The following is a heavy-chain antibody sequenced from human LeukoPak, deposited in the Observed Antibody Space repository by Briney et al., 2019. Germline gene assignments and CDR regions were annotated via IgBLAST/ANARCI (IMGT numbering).Heavy chain of an antibody. CDR2: VYYSGST. CDR3: ARERRDGYKVYFDY. V-gene: IGHV4-59*01. Sequence: SETLSLTCTVSGGSISSYYWSWIRQPPGKGLEWIGYVYYSGSTNYNPSPKSRVTISVGTSKNQFSLRLSSVTAADTAVYYCARERRDGYKVYFDYWGQGTLVTVSS. J-gene: IGHJ4*02. D-gene: IGHD5-24*01. CDR1: GGSISSYY.